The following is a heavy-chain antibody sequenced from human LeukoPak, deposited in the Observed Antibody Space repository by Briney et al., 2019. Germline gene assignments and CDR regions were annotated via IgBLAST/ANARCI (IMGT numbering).Heavy chain of an antibody. Sequence: ASVKVSCKASGYXFTSYGMSWVRQAPGQGLEWMGWISAYNGNTNYAQKLQGRVTMTTDTSTSTAYMELRSLRSDDTAVYYCARVYYDILTGYYADYWGQGTLVTVSS. J-gene: IGHJ4*02. D-gene: IGHD3-9*01. V-gene: IGHV1-18*01. CDR3: ARVYYDILTGYYADY. CDR2: ISAYNGNT. CDR1: GYXFTSYG.